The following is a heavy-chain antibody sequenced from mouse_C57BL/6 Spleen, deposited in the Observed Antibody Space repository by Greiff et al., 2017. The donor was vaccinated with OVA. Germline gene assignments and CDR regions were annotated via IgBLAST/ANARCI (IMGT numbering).Heavy chain of an antibody. D-gene: IGHD1-1*01. J-gene: IGHJ2*01. Sequence: VQLKQPGAELVMPGASVKLSCKASGYTFTSYWMHWVKQRPGQGLEWIGEIDPSDSYTNYNQKFKGKSTLTVDKSSSTAYMQLSSLTSEDSAVYYCARGGSSYDYFDYWGQGTTLTVSS. CDR1: GYTFTSYW. CDR2: IDPSDSYT. V-gene: IGHV1-69*01. CDR3: ARGGSSYDYFDY.